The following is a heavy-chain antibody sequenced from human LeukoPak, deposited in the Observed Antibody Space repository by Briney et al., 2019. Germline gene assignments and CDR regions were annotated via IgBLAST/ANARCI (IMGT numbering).Heavy chain of an antibody. Sequence: PSETLSLTCTVSGGSISSYYWSWIRQPPGKGLEWIGYIYYSGSTNYNPSLKSRVTISVDTSKNQFSLKLSSVTAADTAVYYCARARYYDFWSGLYNWFDPWGQGTLVTVSS. CDR3: ARARYYDFWSGLYNWFDP. CDR1: GGSISSYY. D-gene: IGHD3-3*01. V-gene: IGHV4-59*08. CDR2: IYYSGST. J-gene: IGHJ5*02.